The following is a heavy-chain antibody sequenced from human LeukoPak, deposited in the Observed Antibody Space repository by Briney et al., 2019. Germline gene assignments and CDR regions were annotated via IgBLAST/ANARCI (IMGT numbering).Heavy chain of an antibody. J-gene: IGHJ4*02. CDR1: GYSFTSYW. V-gene: IGHV5-51*01. CDR2: IYPGDSDT. D-gene: IGHD6-13*01. Sequence: GESLKISCKGSGYSFTSYWIGWVRQMPGKGLEWMGIIYPGDSDTGYSPSFQGQVTISADKSISTAYLQWSSLKASDTAMYYCARRNRDGYSSSWYDYWGQGTLVTVSS. CDR3: ARRNRDGYSSSWYDY.